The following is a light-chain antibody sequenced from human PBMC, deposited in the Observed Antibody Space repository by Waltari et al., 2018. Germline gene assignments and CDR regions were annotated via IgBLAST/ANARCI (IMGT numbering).Light chain of an antibody. CDR1: PGQVISNYY. V-gene: IGLV7-43*01. Sequence: QTVVTQEPSLTVSPGGTVTLTCASTPGQVISNYYPNWFQQKPGQAPRELIYDTNKKQPWTPARFSGSLLWGKAALTLSGAQPEDEAEYYCVLYRGDAQWVFGGGTKLTVL. J-gene: IGLJ3*02. CDR3: VLYRGDAQWV. CDR2: DTN.